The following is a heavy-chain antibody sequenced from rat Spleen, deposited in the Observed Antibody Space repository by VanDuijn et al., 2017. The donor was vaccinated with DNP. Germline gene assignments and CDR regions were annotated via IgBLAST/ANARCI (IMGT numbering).Heavy chain of an antibody. Sequence: QVQLKESGPGLVQPSRTLSLTCTVSGFSLTNYGVSWVRQPPGQGLEWIAAIWSGGGTDYNSALKSRLSISRDTSKSQVFLKINSLQTEDTAMYFCVRTPSRTTGAMDAWGQGTSVTVSS. CDR3: VRTPSRTTGAMDA. CDR1: GFSLTNYG. J-gene: IGHJ4*01. D-gene: IGHD1-10*01. CDR2: IWSGGGT. V-gene: IGHV2S8*01.